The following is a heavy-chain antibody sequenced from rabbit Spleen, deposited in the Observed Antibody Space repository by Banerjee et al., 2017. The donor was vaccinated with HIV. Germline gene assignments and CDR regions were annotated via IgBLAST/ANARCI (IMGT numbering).Heavy chain of an antibody. CDR3: ARDTGSSFSTYGMDL. CDR2: VYAGSSGTT. CDR1: GLDFSSSSW. Sequence: QEQLEESAGGLVQPEGSLTLTCKASGLDFSSSSWICWVRQAPGKGLEWIACVYAGSSGTTYYASWAKGRFTVSKTSSTTVTLQMTSLTAADTATYFCARDTGSSFSTYGMDLWGPGTLVTVS. J-gene: IGHJ6*01. V-gene: IGHV1S45*01. D-gene: IGHD8-1*01.